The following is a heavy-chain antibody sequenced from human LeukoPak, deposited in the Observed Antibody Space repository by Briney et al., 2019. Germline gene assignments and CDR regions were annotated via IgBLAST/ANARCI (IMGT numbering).Heavy chain of an antibody. CDR3: ARRGYYDGYFHH. CDR2: IYYTGST. J-gene: IGHJ1*01. D-gene: IGHD3-22*01. CDR1: DGSISSSAYY. Sequence: SETLSLTCTVSDGSISSSAYYWGWIRQPPGKGLEWIGSIYYTGSTDYNPSLKSRVTISVDTSKNQFYVRLSSVSAADTAVYYCARRGYYDGYFHHWGQGTLVTVSS. V-gene: IGHV4-39*01.